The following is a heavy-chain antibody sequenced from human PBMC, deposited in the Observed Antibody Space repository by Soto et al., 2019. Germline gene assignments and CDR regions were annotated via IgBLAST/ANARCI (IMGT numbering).Heavy chain of an antibody. Sequence: GGSLRLSCAASGFTFSSYSMNWVRQAPGKGLQWVSYINSVSSIIYYADSVKGRFTISRDNAKNSLYLQMNSVRDEDTAVYYCARDYSSGWYGAFDIWGQGTMVTVSS. CDR1: GFTFSSYS. CDR2: INSVSSII. D-gene: IGHD6-19*01. CDR3: ARDYSSGWYGAFDI. J-gene: IGHJ3*02. V-gene: IGHV3-48*02.